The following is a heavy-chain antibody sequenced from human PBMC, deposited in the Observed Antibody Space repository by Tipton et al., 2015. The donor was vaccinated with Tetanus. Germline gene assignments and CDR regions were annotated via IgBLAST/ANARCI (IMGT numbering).Heavy chain of an antibody. J-gene: IGHJ4*02. CDR1: GFSFSSSS. CDR2: ISGSSTFI. Sequence: GSLRLSCAGSGFSFSSSSMNWVRQAPGKGLEWVASISGSSTFIYYADSVKGRFTISRDNGNNSVYLQISSLRAEDTAVYYCTRDDGNWNQGVFDYWGQGTLFTVSS. D-gene: IGHD1-1*01. CDR3: TRDDGNWNQGVFDY. V-gene: IGHV3-21*01.